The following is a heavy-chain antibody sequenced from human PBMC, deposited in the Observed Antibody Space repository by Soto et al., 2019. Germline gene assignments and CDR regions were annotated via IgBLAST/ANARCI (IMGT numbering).Heavy chain of an antibody. Sequence: SETLSLTCTVSGGSISSYYWSWIRQPPGKGLEWIGYIYHSGSTYYNPSLKSRVTISVDTSKTQFSLKLSSVTAADPAVYYCARTIGYYDSSGYYPQTPCVTPWGRGTLFTVSS. CDR2: IYHSGST. V-gene: IGHV4-59*01. CDR3: ARTIGYYDSSGYYPQTPCVTP. D-gene: IGHD3-22*01. CDR1: GGSISSYY. J-gene: IGHJ5*02.